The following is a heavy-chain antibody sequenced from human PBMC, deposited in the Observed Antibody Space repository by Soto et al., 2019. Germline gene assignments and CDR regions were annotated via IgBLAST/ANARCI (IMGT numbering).Heavy chain of an antibody. CDR2: IYYSGST. V-gene: IGHV4-61*01. CDR1: GGSVSSGSYY. D-gene: IGHD5-18*01. CDR3: ARDRYGDTADNYYYYYGMDV. J-gene: IGHJ6*02. Sequence: SETLSLTCTVSGGSVSSGSYYWSWIRQPPGKGLEWIGDIYYSGSTNYNPSLKSRVTISVDTSKNQFSLKLSSVTAADTAVYYCARDRYGDTADNYYYYYGMDVWGQGTTVTVSS.